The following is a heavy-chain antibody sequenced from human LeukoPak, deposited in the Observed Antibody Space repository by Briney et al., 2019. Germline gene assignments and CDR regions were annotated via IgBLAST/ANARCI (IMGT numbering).Heavy chain of an antibody. Sequence: GASVKVSCKASGGTFSSYAISWVRQAPGQGLEWMGGIIPIFGTANYARKFQGRVTITADESTSTAYMELSSLRSEDTAVYYCARGGVPATTPYYYYGMDVWGKGTTVTVSS. J-gene: IGHJ6*04. V-gene: IGHV1-69*13. CDR3: ARGGVPATTPYYYYGMDV. D-gene: IGHD2-2*01. CDR1: GGTFSSYA. CDR2: IIPIFGTA.